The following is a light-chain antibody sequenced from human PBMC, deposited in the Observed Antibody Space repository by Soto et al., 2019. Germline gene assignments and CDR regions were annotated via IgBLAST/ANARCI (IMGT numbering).Light chain of an antibody. Sequence: EIVLTQSPGTLSLSPGERATLSCRASQTVNSNLAWYQKKPGQAPRLLIYGASTRAPGIPARFSGSGSGTEFTLTISSLQSEDFAVYYCQQYNNWPPLTFGGGTKVEIK. CDR2: GAS. J-gene: IGKJ4*01. V-gene: IGKV3D-15*01. CDR3: QQYNNWPPLT. CDR1: QTVNSN.